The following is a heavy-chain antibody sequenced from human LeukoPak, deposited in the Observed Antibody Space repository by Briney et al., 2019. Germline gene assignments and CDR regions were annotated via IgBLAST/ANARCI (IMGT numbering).Heavy chain of an antibody. J-gene: IGHJ4*02. Sequence: PGGSLGLSGAASGFTFSSYLMSWVRQAPGKGLEWVANMNQDGSEKYYVDSVKGRFTISRDNAKNSLYLQMNSLRAGDTAAYYCARGAYTYVYWGQGTLVTVSS. CDR3: ARGAYTYVY. CDR1: GFTFSSYL. V-gene: IGHV3-7*05. D-gene: IGHD5-18*01. CDR2: MNQDGSEK.